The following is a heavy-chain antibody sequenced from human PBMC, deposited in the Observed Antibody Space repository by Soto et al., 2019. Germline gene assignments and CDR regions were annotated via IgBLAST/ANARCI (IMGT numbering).Heavy chain of an antibody. V-gene: IGHV4-59*11. CDR2: IYYTGST. CDR1: GGSISSHY. D-gene: IGHD4-17*01. Sequence: SETLSLTCTVSGGSISSHYWSWIRQAPGKGLEWIGYIYYTGSTNYNPSLKSRVTISVDTSKNQFSLKLSSVAAADTAVYYCARALNYGGKQDYWGQGTLVTVSS. CDR3: ARALNYGGKQDY. J-gene: IGHJ4*02.